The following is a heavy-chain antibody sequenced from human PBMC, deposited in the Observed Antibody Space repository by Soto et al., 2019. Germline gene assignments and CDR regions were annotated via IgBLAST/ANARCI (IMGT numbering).Heavy chain of an antibody. Sequence: SCKASGYTFTSYDINWVRQAPGKGLEWVANIKQDGSEKNYKDTVQGRLTISRDNAKNSLSLQMNSLRADDTAVYYCARRATYSAGGMDVWGHGTLVTVSS. CDR2: IKQDGSEK. J-gene: IGHJ1*01. V-gene: IGHV3-7*03. CDR3: ARRATYSAGGMDV. D-gene: IGHD3-16*01. CDR1: GYTFTSYD.